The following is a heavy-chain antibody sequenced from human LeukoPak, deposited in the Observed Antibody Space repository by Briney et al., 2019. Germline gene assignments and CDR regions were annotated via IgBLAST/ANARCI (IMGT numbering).Heavy chain of an antibody. J-gene: IGHJ4*02. CDR2: ITSTSSPI. CDR1: GFTFSSYS. CDR3: AKDLAGYYYFDY. V-gene: IGHV3-48*01. Sequence: GGSLRLSCAGSGFTFSSYSMTWVRQAPGEGLEWLSYITSTSSPIYYADSVRGRFTISRDNSKNTLYLQMNSLRAEDTAVYYCAKDLAGYYYFDYWGQGTLVTVSS. D-gene: IGHD5-18*01.